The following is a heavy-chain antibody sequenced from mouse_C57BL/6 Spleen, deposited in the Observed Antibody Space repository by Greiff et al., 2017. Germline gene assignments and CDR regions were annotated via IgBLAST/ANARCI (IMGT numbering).Heavy chain of an antibody. Sequence: QVQLQQPGAELVKPGASVKVSCKASGYTFTSYWMHWVKQRPGQGLEWIGRIHPSDSDTNYNQKFKGKATLTVDKSSSTAYMELRSLTSEDSAVYDCARLARYYYAMDYWGQGTSVTVAS. CDR1: GYTFTSYW. V-gene: IGHV1-74*01. J-gene: IGHJ4*01. CDR2: IHPSDSDT. CDR3: ARLARYYYAMDY. D-gene: IGHD4-1*01.